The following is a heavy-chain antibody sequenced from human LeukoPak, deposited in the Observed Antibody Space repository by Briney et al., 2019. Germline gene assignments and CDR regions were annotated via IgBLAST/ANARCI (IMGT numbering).Heavy chain of an antibody. J-gene: IGHJ3*02. CDR2: IYYSGST. V-gene: IGHV4-59*06. D-gene: IGHD4-23*01. CDR3: ARDPSPHYGGNLDAFDI. CDR1: GGSISSYY. Sequence: SETLSLTCTVSGGSISSYYWSWIRQHPGKGLEWIGYIYYSGSTYYNPSLKSRVTISVDTSKNQFSLKLSSVTAADTAVYYCARDPSPHYGGNLDAFDIWGQGTMVTVSS.